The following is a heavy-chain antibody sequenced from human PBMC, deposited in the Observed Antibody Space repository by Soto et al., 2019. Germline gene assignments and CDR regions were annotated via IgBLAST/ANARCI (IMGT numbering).Heavy chain of an antibody. V-gene: IGHV3-23*01. CDR1: GFTFSSYA. Sequence: EVQLLESGGGLVQPGGSLRLSCAASGFTFSSYAMSWVRQAPGKGLEWVSAISGSGGSTYYADSVKGRFTISRDNSKNRRYLQMDGLEAEDTAVYYCATLRGRELRYFDWAPPPNWFDPWGQGTLVTVSS. CDR3: ATLRGRELRYFDWAPPPNWFDP. D-gene: IGHD3-9*01. CDR2: ISGSGGST. J-gene: IGHJ5*02.